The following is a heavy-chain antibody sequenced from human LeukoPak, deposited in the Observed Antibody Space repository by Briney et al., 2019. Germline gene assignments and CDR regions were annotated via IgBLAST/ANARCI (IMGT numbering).Heavy chain of an antibody. CDR2: INAGNGNT. D-gene: IGHD2-8*01. J-gene: IGHJ4*02. CDR3: ARLKYCTNGVCYAGFDY. Sequence: ASVKVSCKASGYTFTSYAMHWVRQAPGQRLEWMGWINAGNGNTKYSQKFQGRVTIIRDTSADTAYMELSSLRSEDTAVYYCARLKYCTNGVCYAGFDYWGQGTLVTVSS. CDR1: GYTFTSYA. V-gene: IGHV1-3*01.